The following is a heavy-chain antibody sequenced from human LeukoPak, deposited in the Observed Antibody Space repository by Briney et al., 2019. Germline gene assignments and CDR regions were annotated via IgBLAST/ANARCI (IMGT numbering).Heavy chain of an antibody. J-gene: IGHJ6*03. V-gene: IGHV3-53*01. CDR1: GFTVSSNY. CDR2: IYIGGST. CDR3: ARRSGSYFHYYYYYMDV. Sequence: GGSLRLSCAASGFTVSSNYMSWVRQAPGKGLEWVSVIYIGGSTYYADSVKGRFTISRDNSKNTLYLQMNSLRAEDTAVYYCARRSGSYFHYYYYYMDVWGKRTTVTVSS. D-gene: IGHD1-26*01.